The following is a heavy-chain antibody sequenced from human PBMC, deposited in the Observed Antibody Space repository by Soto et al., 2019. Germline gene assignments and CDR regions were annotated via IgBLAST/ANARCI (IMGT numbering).Heavy chain of an antibody. CDR1: GFTLNAYA. J-gene: IGHJ4*02. D-gene: IGHD4-4*01. Sequence: DVQLLESGGGLVQPGGPLRLSCEASGFTLNAYAMTCVRQAPGKGREWVSAIGGSGGNRYHAGSVRGRFTISRDNSKDTVDLQMNSLRVEDTAVYYCARVASDYINSVDHWGQGILVSVSS. CDR3: ARVASDYINSVDH. CDR2: IGGSGGNR. V-gene: IGHV3-23*01.